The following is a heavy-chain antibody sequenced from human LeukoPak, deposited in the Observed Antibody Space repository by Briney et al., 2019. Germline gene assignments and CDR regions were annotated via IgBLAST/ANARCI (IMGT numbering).Heavy chain of an antibody. Sequence: GGSLRLSCEVSGFTFSSYGMHWVRQAPGKGLEWVAVVSYDGSNKYYADSVKGRFTISRDNSKNTLYLQMNSLRAEDTAVYYCAKEDYYGSGSYPNYWGQGTQVTVSS. CDR3: AKEDYYGSGSYPNY. CDR1: GFTFSSYG. V-gene: IGHV3-30*18. CDR2: VSYDGSNK. J-gene: IGHJ4*02. D-gene: IGHD3-10*01.